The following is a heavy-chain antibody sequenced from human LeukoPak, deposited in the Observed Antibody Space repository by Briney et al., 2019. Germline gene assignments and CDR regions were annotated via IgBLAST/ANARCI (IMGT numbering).Heavy chain of an antibody. CDR3: ARAPVYQYYFDY. D-gene: IGHD6-19*01. V-gene: IGHV1-69*13. Sequence: SVKVSCKASGGTFSSYAISWVRQAPGQGLEWMGGIIPIFGTANYAQKFQGRVTITADESTSTAYMELSSLRSEDTAVYYCARAPVYQYYFDYWGQGTLVTVSS. J-gene: IGHJ4*02. CDR1: GGTFSSYA. CDR2: IIPIFGTA.